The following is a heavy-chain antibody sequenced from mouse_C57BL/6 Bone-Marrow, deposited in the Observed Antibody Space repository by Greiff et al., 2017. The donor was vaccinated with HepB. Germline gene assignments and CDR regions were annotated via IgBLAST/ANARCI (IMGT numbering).Heavy chain of an antibody. CDR3: TTDYYGSSYVGY. Sequence: VQLQQSGAELVRPGASVKLSCTASGFNIKDDYMHWVKQRPEQGLEWIGWIDPENGDTEYASKFQGKATITADTSSNTAYLQLSSLTSEDTAVYDCTTDYYGSSYVGYWGQGTTLTVSS. D-gene: IGHD1-1*01. J-gene: IGHJ2*01. V-gene: IGHV14-4*01. CDR1: GFNIKDDY. CDR2: IDPENGDT.